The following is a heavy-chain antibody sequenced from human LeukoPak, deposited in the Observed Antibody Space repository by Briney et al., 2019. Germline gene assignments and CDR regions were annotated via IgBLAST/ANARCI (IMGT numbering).Heavy chain of an antibody. Sequence: PSETLSLTCSVSGDSISPYSWSWIRQPPGKGLEWIGYIYYSGNTNYNPSLTSRVTISVDTSKKRFSLTLNSVTAADTAVYYCARTAYCGGGACSTYYFDFWGQGTLVAVAS. CDR1: GDSISPYS. CDR2: IYYSGNT. CDR3: ARTAYCGGGACSTYYFDF. J-gene: IGHJ4*02. D-gene: IGHD2-21*01. V-gene: IGHV4-59*01.